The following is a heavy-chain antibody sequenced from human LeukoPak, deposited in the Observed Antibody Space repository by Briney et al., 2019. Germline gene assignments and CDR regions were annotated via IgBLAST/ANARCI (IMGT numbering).Heavy chain of an antibody. D-gene: IGHD3-22*01. Sequence: SETLSLTCTVSGGSISSSSYYWGWIRQSPGKGLEGIGSIYYSGSTYYNPSLKSRVTISVDTSKNQFSLKLSSVTAADTAVYYCARDRYYYDSSGYYSHNWFNPWGQGTLVTVSS. CDR1: GGSISSSSYY. J-gene: IGHJ5*02. V-gene: IGHV4-39*07. CDR2: IYYSGST. CDR3: ARDRYYYDSSGYYSHNWFNP.